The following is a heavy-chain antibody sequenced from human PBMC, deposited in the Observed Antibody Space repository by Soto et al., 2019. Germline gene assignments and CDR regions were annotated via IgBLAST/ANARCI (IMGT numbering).Heavy chain of an antibody. CDR2: ISYDGSNK. CDR1: GFTFSSYG. J-gene: IGHJ4*02. D-gene: IGHD2-2*02. Sequence: QVQLVESGGGVVQPGRSLRLSCAASGFTFSSYGMHWVRQAPGKGLEWVAVISYDGSNKYYADSVKGRFTISGDNSKNPLYLQINSLRAEDTSVYYCAKDDCSSTSCYTLYYWGQGTLVTVSS. V-gene: IGHV3-30*18. CDR3: AKDDCSSTSCYTLYY.